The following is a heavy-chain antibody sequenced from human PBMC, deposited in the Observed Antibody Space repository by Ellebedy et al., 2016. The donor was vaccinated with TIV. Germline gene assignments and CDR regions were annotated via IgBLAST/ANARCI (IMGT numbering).Heavy chain of an antibody. V-gene: IGHV3-33*08. D-gene: IGHD6-19*01. CDR3: GRDQGSGWGAFDY. CDR1: GFTFSSYA. CDR2: IWYDGSNK. Sequence: GESLKISCAASGFTFSSYAMHWVRQAPGKGLEWVAVIWYDGSNKYYADSVKGRFTISRDNSKNTLYLQMNSLRAEDTAVDYCGRDQGSGWGAFDYWGQGTLVTVSS. J-gene: IGHJ4*02.